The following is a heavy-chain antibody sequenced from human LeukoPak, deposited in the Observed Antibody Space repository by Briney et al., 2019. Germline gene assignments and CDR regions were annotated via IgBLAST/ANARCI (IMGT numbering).Heavy chain of an antibody. Sequence: ASVKVSCKASGYTFTSYDINWVRQATGQGLEWMGWINPNSGGTNYAQKFQGRVTMTRDTSISTAYMELSRLRSDDTAVYYCASIRSSSAANDYWGQGTLVTVSS. V-gene: IGHV1-2*02. D-gene: IGHD6-6*01. J-gene: IGHJ4*02. CDR2: INPNSGGT. CDR3: ASIRSSSAANDY. CDR1: GYTFTSYD.